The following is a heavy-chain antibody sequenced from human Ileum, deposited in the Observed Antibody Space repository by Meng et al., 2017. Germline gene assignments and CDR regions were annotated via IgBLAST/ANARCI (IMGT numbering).Heavy chain of an antibody. J-gene: IGHJ4*02. Sequence: VQLVRAGAELNKPGSSGKVSCNASGGTFSNYAISWVRQAPGQGLEWMGGIIPIFGTANYAQKFQGRVTITADESTSTAYMELSSLRSEDTAVYYCARVNDNGVCVIWGQGTLVTVSS. CDR1: GGTFSNYA. CDR3: ARVNDNGVCVI. D-gene: IGHD2-8*01. V-gene: IGHV1-69*12. CDR2: IIPIFGTA.